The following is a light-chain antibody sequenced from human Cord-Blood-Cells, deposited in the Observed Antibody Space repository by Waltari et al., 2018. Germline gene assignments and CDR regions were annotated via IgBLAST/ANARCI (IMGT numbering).Light chain of an antibody. V-gene: IGKV1-39*01. CDR1: QSISSY. J-gene: IGKJ4*01. Sequence: DIQMTQSPSSLSASVGDRVTITCRASQSISSYLNWYQQKPGKAPKLLIYAASSLQSGVPSRFSGSGSGTDFTLHISSLQPEDFATYYCQQSYSTPSTFGGGTKVEIK. CDR2: AAS. CDR3: QQSYSTPST.